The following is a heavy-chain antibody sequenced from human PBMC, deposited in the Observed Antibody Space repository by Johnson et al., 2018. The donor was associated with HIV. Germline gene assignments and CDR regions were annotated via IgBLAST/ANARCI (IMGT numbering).Heavy chain of an antibody. CDR3: ARDWSWRGSLKGGGAFDI. Sequence: VQLLESGGGLVQPGGSLRLSCAASGLTFSSFAMSWVRQAPGKGLEWFSAITGSGGSTYYSDSVKRRFPISRDNSENTLYLQMNSLRAEDTAVFFCARDWSWRGSLKGGGAFDIWGQGTLVTVSA. CDR1: GLTFSSFA. D-gene: IGHD1-26*01. V-gene: IGHV3-23*01. CDR2: ITGSGGST. J-gene: IGHJ3*02.